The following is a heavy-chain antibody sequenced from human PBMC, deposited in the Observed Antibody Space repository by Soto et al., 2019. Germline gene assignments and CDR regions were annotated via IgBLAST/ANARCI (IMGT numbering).Heavy chain of an antibody. CDR2: IWYDGSNK. Sequence: PGGSLSLSCAASGFTFSSYGMHWVRQAPGKGLEWVAVIWYDGSNKYYADSVKGRFTISRDNSKNTLYLQMNSLRAEDTAVYYCARVNCGGDCYLIDYWGQGTLVTVSS. J-gene: IGHJ4*02. CDR1: GFTFSSYG. CDR3: ARVNCGGDCYLIDY. D-gene: IGHD2-21*02. V-gene: IGHV3-33*01.